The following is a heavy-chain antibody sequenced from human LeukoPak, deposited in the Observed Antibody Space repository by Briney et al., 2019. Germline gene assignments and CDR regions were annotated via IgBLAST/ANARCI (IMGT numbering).Heavy chain of an antibody. CDR1: GGSISSGSYY. CDR2: IYTSGST. D-gene: IGHD6-19*01. CDR3: AREYLGSSGFNWFDP. J-gene: IGHJ5*02. V-gene: IGHV4-61*02. Sequence: SETLSLTCTVSGGSISSGSYYWSWIRQPAGKGLEWIGRIYTSGSTNYNPSLKSRVTISVDTSKNQFSLKLSSVTAADTAVYYCAREYLGSSGFNWFDPWGQGTLVTVSS.